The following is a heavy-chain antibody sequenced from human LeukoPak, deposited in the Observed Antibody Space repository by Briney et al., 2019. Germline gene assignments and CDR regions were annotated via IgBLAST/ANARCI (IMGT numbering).Heavy chain of an antibody. CDR2: FDPEDGET. Sequence: ASVKVSCKASGYTFTGYYMRWVRQAPGKGLEWMGGFDPEDGETIYAQKFQGRVTMTEDTSTDTAYMELSSLRSEDTAVYYCALITYCGGDCYSGWFDPWGQGTLVTVSS. CDR3: ALITYCGGDCYSGWFDP. J-gene: IGHJ5*02. V-gene: IGHV1-24*01. CDR1: GYTFTGYY. D-gene: IGHD2-21*02.